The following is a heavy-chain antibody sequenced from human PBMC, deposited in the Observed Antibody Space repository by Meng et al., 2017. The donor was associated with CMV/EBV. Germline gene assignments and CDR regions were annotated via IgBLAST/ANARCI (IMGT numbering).Heavy chain of an antibody. CDR2: INPSGGST. Sequence: KAYGYTFTSYYMHWVRQAPGQGLEWMGIINPSGGSTSYAQKFQGRVTMTRDTSTSTVYMELSSLRSEDTAVYYCARSELWFGELLDYWGQGTLVTVSS. D-gene: IGHD3-10*01. V-gene: IGHV1-46*01. CDR1: GYTFTSYY. CDR3: ARSELWFGELLDY. J-gene: IGHJ4*02.